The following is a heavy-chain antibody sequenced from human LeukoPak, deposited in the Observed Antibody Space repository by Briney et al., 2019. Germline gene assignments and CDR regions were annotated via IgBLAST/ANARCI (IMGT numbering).Heavy chain of an antibody. Sequence: KPSETLSLTCTVSGGSISSYYWSWIRQPAGKGLEWIGRIYTSGSTNYNPSLKSRVTMSVDTSKNQFSLKLSSVTAADTAVYYCARETGSSWSLYYYYMDVWGKGTTVTISS. D-gene: IGHD6-13*01. CDR1: GGSISSYY. J-gene: IGHJ6*03. CDR3: ARETGSSWSLYYYYMDV. V-gene: IGHV4-4*07. CDR2: IYTSGST.